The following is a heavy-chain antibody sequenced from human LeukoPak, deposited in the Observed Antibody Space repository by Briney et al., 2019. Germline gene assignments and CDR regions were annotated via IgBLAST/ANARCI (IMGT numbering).Heavy chain of an antibody. CDR2: MSYDGSNK. D-gene: IGHD1-26*01. Sequence: GGSLRLSCAASGFTFSSYAMSWVRQAPGRGLEWVAVMSYDGSNKYYADSVKGRFTISRDNSKNTLYLQMNSLRAEDTALYYCAKDKGFSGTKYPDYWGQGTLVTVSS. CDR3: AKDKGFSGTKYPDY. J-gene: IGHJ4*02. V-gene: IGHV3-30*04. CDR1: GFTFSSYA.